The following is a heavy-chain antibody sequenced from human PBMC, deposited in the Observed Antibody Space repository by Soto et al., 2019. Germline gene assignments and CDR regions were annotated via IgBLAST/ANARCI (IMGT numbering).Heavy chain of an antibody. CDR1: GLPYTPST. J-gene: IGHJ1*01. CDR2: IAVGSGNR. CDR3: PALGVNFHH. Sequence: LVKVSCKASGLPYTPSTLQRVRHTRQQPLLWLGWIAVGSGNRPYAKKVQERVTINSDISTNTAYMELPSLRPEVTAASHFPALGVNFHHWGQATLVTVSS. D-gene: IGHD2-8*01. V-gene: IGHV1-58*01.